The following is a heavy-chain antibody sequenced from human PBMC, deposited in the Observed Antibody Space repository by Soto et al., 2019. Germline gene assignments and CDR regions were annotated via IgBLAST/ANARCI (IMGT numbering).Heavy chain of an antibody. D-gene: IGHD3-3*01. CDR3: ARDVPTSLRFVERCPLDGMDV. CDR2: ISSSSSYI. V-gene: IGHV3-21*01. Sequence: PGGSLRLSCAASGFTFSSYSMNWVRQAPGKGLEWVSSISSSSSYIYYADSVKGRFTISRDNAKNSLYLQMNSLRAEDTAVYYCARDVPTSLRFVERCPLDGMDVCGQETSVT. CDR1: GFTFSSYS. J-gene: IGHJ6*02.